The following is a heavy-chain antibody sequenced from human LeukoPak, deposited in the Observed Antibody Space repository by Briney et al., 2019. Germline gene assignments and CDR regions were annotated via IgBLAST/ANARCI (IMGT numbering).Heavy chain of an antibody. V-gene: IGHV4-30-2*01. CDR2: IYHSGST. Sequence: SETLSLTCTVSGGSISSGGYYWSWIRQPPGKGLEWIGYIYHSGSTYYNPSLKSRVTISVDRSKNQFSLKLSSVTAADTAVYYCAKTGVVVPATQYYFDYWGQGTLVTVSS. J-gene: IGHJ4*02. CDR3: AKTGVVVPATQYYFDY. CDR1: GGSISSGGYY. D-gene: IGHD2-2*01.